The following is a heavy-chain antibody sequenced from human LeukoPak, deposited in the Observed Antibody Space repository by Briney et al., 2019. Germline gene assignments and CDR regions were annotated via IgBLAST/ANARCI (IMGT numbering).Heavy chain of an antibody. CDR3: ARLAVRVPYDSSGYYDY. V-gene: IGHV3-7*01. J-gene: IGHJ4*02. CDR2: IKQDGSEK. D-gene: IGHD3-22*01. CDR1: GFTFSSYA. Sequence: GGSLRLSCAASGFTFSSYAMSWVRQAPGKGLEWVANIKQDGSEKYYVDSVKGRFTISRDNAKNSLYLQMNSLRAEDTAVYYCARLAVRVPYDSSGYYDYWGQGTLVTVSS.